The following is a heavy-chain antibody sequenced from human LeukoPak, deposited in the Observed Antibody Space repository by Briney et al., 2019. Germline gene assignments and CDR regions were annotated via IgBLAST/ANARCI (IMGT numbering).Heavy chain of an antibody. D-gene: IGHD6-13*01. Sequence: PGGTLTLSCAASGFTFSSYWMHWVRQAPGKGLVWVSRINSDGGSTSYADSVKGRFTTSRDNAKNTLYLQMNSLRAEDTAVYYCARGAGIAAYVYWGQGTLVT. J-gene: IGHJ4*02. CDR2: INSDGGST. CDR3: ARGAGIAAYVY. V-gene: IGHV3-74*01. CDR1: GFTFSSYW.